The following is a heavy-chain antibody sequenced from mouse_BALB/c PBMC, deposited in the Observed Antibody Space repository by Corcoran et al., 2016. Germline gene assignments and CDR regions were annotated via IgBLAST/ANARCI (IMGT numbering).Heavy chain of an antibody. CDR1: GYTFTNDG. Sequence: QIQLVQSGPELKKPGETVRISGKTSGYTFTNDGMNWVKQAPGKGLKWMGWINTYTGEPTYADDFKGWFAFSLETSASTAYLQINNLKNEDTATYFCARWLLRSHAIDYWGQGTPVTVSS. V-gene: IGHV9-3-1*01. CDR3: ARWLLRSHAIDY. D-gene: IGHD2-3*01. CDR2: INTYTGEP. J-gene: IGHJ4*01.